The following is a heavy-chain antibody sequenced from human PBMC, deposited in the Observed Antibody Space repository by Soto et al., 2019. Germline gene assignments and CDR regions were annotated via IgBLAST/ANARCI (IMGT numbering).Heavy chain of an antibody. CDR2: IDGSGGKT. V-gene: IGHV3-23*01. CDR1: GFIFNAYA. CDR3: ARVATDYINAADH. J-gene: IGHJ4*02. Sequence: EVPLLESGGGLVQPGGSLRLACAASGFIFNAYARTCVRQAPGKGREWVSAIDGSGGKTYYAASVKGRFTISRDNSKDTVDLEMNRLRVDDTAVYFCARVATDYINAADHWGQGILVTVSS. D-gene: IGHD4-4*01.